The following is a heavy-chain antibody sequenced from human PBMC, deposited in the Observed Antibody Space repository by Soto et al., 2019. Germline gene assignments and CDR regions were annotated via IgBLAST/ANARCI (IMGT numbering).Heavy chain of an antibody. J-gene: IGHJ6*03. Sequence: ASVKVSCKASGYTFTSYGISWVRQAPGRGLEWMGWISAYNGNTNYAQKLQGRVTMTTDTSTSTAYMELRSLRSDDTAVYYCARGMSYDFWSGYYNYYYYYMDVWGKGTTVTVS. V-gene: IGHV1-18*01. CDR2: ISAYNGNT. CDR3: ARGMSYDFWSGYYNYYYYYMDV. CDR1: GYTFTSYG. D-gene: IGHD3-3*01.